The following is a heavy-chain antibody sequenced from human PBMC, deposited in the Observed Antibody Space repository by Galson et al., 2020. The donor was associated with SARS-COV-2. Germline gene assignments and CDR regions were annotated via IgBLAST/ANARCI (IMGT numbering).Heavy chain of an antibody. CDR1: GYSFTSYW. J-gene: IGHJ3*02. V-gene: IGHV5-51*01. Sequence: GESLKISCKGSGYSFTSYWIGWVRQMPGKGLEWMGIIYPGDSDTRYSPSFQGQVTISADKSISTAYLQWSSLKASDTAMYYCARRGAAVAGTFAFDIWGQGTMVTVSS. CDR3: ARRGAAVAGTFAFDI. CDR2: IYPGDSDT. D-gene: IGHD6-19*01.